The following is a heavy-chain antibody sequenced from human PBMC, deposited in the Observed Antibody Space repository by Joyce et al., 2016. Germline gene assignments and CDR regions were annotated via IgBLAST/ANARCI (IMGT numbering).Heavy chain of an antibody. D-gene: IGHD3-3*01. V-gene: IGHV3-9*01. Sequence: EEQLVESGGGLVQSGRSLRLSCAASGFTFDDYAMHWVRQVPGKCLEWVSGIIWNSGYIGYADSVKGRFTISRDNAKNSLYLQMNSLRTEDTALYYCGRDRSIFGVGIIGYGMDVWGQGTTVTVSS. CDR1: GFTFDDYA. CDR2: IIWNSGYI. CDR3: GRDRSIFGVGIIGYGMDV. J-gene: IGHJ6*02.